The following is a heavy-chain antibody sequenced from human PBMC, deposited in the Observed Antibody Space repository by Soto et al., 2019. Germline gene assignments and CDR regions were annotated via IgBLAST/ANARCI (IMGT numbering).Heavy chain of an antibody. V-gene: IGHV3-23*01. Sequence: EVQLLESGGGLVQPGGSLRLSCAASGFTFSSYAMRWVRQAPGKGLEWVSAISGSGDSTYYADSVKGRFTISRDNSKNTLYLQMTSLRAEDTGIDYWARRGSGSYYDCWGQGTLVTVSS. CDR2: ISGSGDST. CDR3: ARRGSGSYYDC. D-gene: IGHD1-26*01. J-gene: IGHJ4*02. CDR1: GFTFSSYA.